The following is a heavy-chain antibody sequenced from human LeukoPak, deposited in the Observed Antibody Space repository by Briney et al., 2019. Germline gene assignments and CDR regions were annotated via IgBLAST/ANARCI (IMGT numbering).Heavy chain of an antibody. Sequence: GRSLRLSCAASGFTFSSYSMNWVRQAPGKGLEWVSYISSSSSTIYYADSVEGRFTVSRDNAKNSLYLQMNSLGAEDTAVYYCTRVLYSSGWYGDHYWGQGTLVTVSS. J-gene: IGHJ4*02. V-gene: IGHV3-48*01. CDR1: GFTFSSYS. D-gene: IGHD6-19*01. CDR2: ISSSSSTI. CDR3: TRVLYSSGWYGDHY.